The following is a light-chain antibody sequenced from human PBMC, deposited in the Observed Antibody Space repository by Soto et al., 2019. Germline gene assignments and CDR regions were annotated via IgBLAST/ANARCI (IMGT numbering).Light chain of an antibody. V-gene: IGLV2-14*01. CDR2: DVS. CDR1: GSDVGGYNY. CDR3: SSYTSSSTLYV. J-gene: IGLJ1*01. Sequence: QSALTQPASVSGSPGQSITISCTGTGSDVGGYNYVSWYQQHPGKAPKLLICDVSDRPSGVSNRFSGSKSGNTASLTISGLQAEVEADYYCSSYTSSSTLYVFGTGTKVTVL.